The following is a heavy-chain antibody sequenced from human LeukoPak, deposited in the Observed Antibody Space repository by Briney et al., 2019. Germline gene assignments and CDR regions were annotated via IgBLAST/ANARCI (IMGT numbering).Heavy chain of an antibody. J-gene: IGHJ4*02. V-gene: IGHV4-39*07. Sequence: SETLSLTCTVSGGSISSGAYYWSWIRRPPGKGLEWIGEINHSGSANYNPSLKSRVTISVDTSKNQFSLKLSSVTAADTAVYYCARSLTYYYDNWGQGTLVTVSS. D-gene: IGHD3-9*01. CDR3: ARSLTYYYDN. CDR1: GGSISSGAYY. CDR2: INHSGSA.